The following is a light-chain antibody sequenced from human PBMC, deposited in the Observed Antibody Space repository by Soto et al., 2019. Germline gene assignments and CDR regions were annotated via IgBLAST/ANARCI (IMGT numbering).Light chain of an antibody. CDR1: QNVANY. V-gene: IGKV3-20*01. Sequence: EIVLTQSPATLSVSPVERATLSFSACQNVANYLDWYQQKPGQAPRLLIYGASSRATGIPDRFSGSGSGTDFTLTISRLEPEDFAVYHCQQYGSSPITFGQGTRLEIK. CDR3: QQYGSSPIT. CDR2: GAS. J-gene: IGKJ5*01.